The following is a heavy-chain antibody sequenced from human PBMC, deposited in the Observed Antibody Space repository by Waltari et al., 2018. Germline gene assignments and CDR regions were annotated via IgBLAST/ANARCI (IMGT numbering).Heavy chain of an antibody. D-gene: IGHD1-26*01. J-gene: IGHJ4*02. V-gene: IGHV3-30*02. CDR3: AKWGANYFDY. CDR2: IRYDGSNK. Sequence: QVQLVESGGGVVQPGGSLRLSGGASGSIFSSECMPWVRQAPGKGLEWAAFIRYDGSNKYYEDSVKGRFTISRDKSKNTLFLQMNSLRAEDTAVYYCAKWGANYFDYWGQGTLVTVSS. CDR1: GSIFSSEC.